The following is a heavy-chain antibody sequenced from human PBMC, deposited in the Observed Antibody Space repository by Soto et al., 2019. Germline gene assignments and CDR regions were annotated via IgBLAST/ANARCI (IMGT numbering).Heavy chain of an antibody. CDR1: GGSISSSNW. J-gene: IGHJ4*02. CDR3: ARGNFDY. Sequence: QVQLQESGPGLVKPSGTLSLTCAVSGGSISSSNWWCWVRQSPEKGLEWIGEIHHSGSTNYNPSLKSRVTISVARSTNQFSLKLGSVTAADTAVYYCARGNFDYWGQGTLVTVSS. V-gene: IGHV4-4*02. CDR2: IHHSGST.